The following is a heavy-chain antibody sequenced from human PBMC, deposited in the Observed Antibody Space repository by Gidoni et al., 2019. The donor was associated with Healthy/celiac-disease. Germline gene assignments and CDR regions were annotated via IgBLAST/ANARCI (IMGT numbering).Heavy chain of an antibody. CDR1: GFPFSDYY. V-gene: IGHV3-11*05. CDR2: ISSSSSYT. Sequence: QVQLVASGGGLVKPGGSLRLSCAASGFPFSDYYMSWIRRAPGKGLEWVSYISSSSSYTNYADSVKGRFTISRDNAKNSLYLQMNSLRAEDTAVYYCARGGADIVVVPAAMRGGEELFDYWGQGTLVTVSS. CDR3: ARGGADIVVVPAAMRGGEELFDY. D-gene: IGHD2-2*01. J-gene: IGHJ4*02.